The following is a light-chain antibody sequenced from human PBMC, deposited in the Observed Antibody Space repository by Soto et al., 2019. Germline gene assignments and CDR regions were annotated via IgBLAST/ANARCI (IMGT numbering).Light chain of an antibody. Sequence: DIQMTQSPSTLSGSVGDRFTITCLASQTISSWLAWCQQKPGKAPKLLIYKASTLENGVTSRFSASGSGTEFTLTISSLQPDDFATYYCQQANSFPPTFGQGTQVEIK. J-gene: IGKJ1*01. V-gene: IGKV1-5*03. CDR2: KAS. CDR1: QTISSW. CDR3: QQANSFPPT.